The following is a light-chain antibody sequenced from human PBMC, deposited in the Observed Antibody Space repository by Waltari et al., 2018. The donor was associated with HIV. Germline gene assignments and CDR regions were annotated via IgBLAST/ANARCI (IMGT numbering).Light chain of an antibody. CDR3: MQGTHWPPT. V-gene: IGKV2-30*01. CDR1: QSLISSDGNTY. Sequence: DVAMTQSPLSLPVTLGQPASISCRSSQSLISSDGNTYLNWFHQRPGQSPRRLIYKVSYRGSGVPDRFSGSGSGTDFTLEISRVEAEDVGVYYCMQGTHWPPTFGQGTKVEIK. CDR2: KVS. J-gene: IGKJ1*01.